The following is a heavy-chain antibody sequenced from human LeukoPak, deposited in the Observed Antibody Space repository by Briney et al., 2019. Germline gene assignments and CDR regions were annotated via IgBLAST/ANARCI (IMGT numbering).Heavy chain of an antibody. CDR1: GYTFTSYY. V-gene: IGHV1-18*04. D-gene: IGHD3-22*01. CDR3: ARDAYYYDSSSYSQTDY. CDR2: IGAYNGNT. J-gene: IGHJ4*02. Sequence: ASVKVSCKASGYTFTSYYMHWVRQAPGQGLEWMGWIGAYNGNTNYAQKLQGRVTMTTDTSTSTAYMELRSLISDDTAVYYCARDAYYYDSSSYSQTDYWGQGTLVTVSS.